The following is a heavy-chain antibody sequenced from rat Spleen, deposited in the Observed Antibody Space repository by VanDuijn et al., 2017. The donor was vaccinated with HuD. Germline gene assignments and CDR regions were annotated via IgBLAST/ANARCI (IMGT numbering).Heavy chain of an antibody. Sequence: EVQLVESGGGLVQPGRSLKLSCAASGFTFSDFGMHWIRQAPTTGLEWVATISYDGSNTYYRDSVKGRFTISRDNADNTVYLQMNSLRSEDTATYYCASLKLGRYFDYWGQGVMVTVSS. J-gene: IGHJ2*01. CDR1: GFTFSDFG. CDR3: ASLKLGRYFDY. V-gene: IGHV5-29*01. D-gene: IGHD5-1*01. CDR2: ISYDGSNT.